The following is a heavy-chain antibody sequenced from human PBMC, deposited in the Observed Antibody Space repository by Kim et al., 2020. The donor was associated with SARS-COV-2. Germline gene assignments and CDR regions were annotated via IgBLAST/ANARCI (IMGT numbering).Heavy chain of an antibody. D-gene: IGHD1-26*01. J-gene: IGHJ3*02. V-gene: IGHV3-53*01. CDR2: LYSGGAT. CDR3: ARLEWELRGRTFDI. Sequence: GGSLRLSCTVSGFTVSSKYMTWVRQAPGKGLEWVSLLYSGGATLYADSVKGRFTISRDNSKNTLYLQMNTLRAEDTAVYYCARLEWELRGRTFDIWGQGTMVTVSS. CDR1: GFTVSSKY.